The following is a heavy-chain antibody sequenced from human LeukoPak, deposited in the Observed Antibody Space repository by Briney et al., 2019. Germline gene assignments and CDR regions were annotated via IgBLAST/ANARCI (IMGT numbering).Heavy chain of an antibody. CDR2: ISSSSSTI. Sequence: PGGSLRLSCAASRFTFSSYSMNGVRQAPGEGLEWVSYISSSSSTIYYADSVKGRFTISRDNAKNSLYLQMNSLRAEDTAVYYCARAVGSFGSGNYYSDYWGQGTLVTVSS. J-gene: IGHJ4*02. CDR1: RFTFSSYS. D-gene: IGHD3-10*01. V-gene: IGHV3-48*04. CDR3: ARAVGSFGSGNYYSDY.